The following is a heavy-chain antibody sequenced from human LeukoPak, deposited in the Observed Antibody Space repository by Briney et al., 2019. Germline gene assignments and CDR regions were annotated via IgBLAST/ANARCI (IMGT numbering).Heavy chain of an antibody. Sequence: ASVKVSCKASGYTFTMYYIHWVRQAPGQGLEWIGMINPNDGNTVFAQKFQGRATVTRDMSTSTVHMELSSLRSEDTAVYYCARVNTAMADPIDYWGQGTLVTVSS. J-gene: IGHJ4*02. CDR2: INPNDGNT. CDR3: ARVNTAMADPIDY. D-gene: IGHD5-18*01. CDR1: GYTFTMYY. V-gene: IGHV1-46*01.